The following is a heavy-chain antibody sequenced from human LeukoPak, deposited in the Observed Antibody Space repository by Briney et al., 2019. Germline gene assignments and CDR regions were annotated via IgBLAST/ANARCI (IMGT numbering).Heavy chain of an antibody. CDR1: GGSISSGGHY. CDR3: ARDPPNNGDS. D-gene: IGHD1/OR15-1a*01. Sequence: PSETLSLTCTVSGGSISSGGHYWSWIRQHPGKGLEWIAYIYYSGDTYYNPSLQSRVTVSVDRTKNQFSLKLSSVTAADTAVYFCARDPPNNGDSWGQGTLVTVPS. V-gene: IGHV4-31*03. CDR2: IYYSGDT. J-gene: IGHJ4*02.